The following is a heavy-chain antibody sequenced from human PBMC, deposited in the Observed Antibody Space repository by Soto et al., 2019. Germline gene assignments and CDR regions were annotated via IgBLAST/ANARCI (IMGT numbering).Heavy chain of an antibody. Sequence: SETLYLTCTVSGGSISSYYWSWIRQPPGKGLEWIGYIYYSGSTNYNPSLKSRVTISVDTSKNQFSLKLSSVTAADTAVYYCARVRYDVHGPRFDPWGQGTLVTVS. D-gene: IGHD3-16*01. CDR3: ARVRYDVHGPRFDP. CDR1: GGSISSYY. CDR2: IYYSGST. J-gene: IGHJ5*02. V-gene: IGHV4-59*01.